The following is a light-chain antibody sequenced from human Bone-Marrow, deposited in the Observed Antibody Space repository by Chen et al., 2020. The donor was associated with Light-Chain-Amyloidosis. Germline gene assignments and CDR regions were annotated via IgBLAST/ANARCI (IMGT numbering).Light chain of an antibody. CDR2: GNS. CDR3: QSYDTTLSAWV. V-gene: IGLV1-40*03. J-gene: IGLJ3*02. Sequence: QSVLTQPPSGSGAPGQGVTISCPGSGSNIGANYDVHGYQQLPGTAPKLLIFGNSNRPSGVPDRFSGSKYGASASLAITGLQAEDEAEYHCQSYDTTLSAWVFGGGTKLTVL. CDR1: GSNIGANYD.